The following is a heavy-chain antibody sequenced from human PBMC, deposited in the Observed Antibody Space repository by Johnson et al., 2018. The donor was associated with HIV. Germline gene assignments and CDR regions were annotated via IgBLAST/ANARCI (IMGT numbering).Heavy chain of an antibody. V-gene: IGHV3-9*01. CDR2: ISWNSGRI. CDR1: GFTFDDYA. Sequence: VQLVESGGGLVQPGRSLRLSCAASGFTFDDYAMHWVRQAPGKGLEWVSGISWNSGRIAYADSVKGRFTISRDNAKNSLYQQMNSLRPEDTALYYCAKDMGADGYNYPALRFIDIWGQGTMVTVSS. D-gene: IGHD5-24*01. J-gene: IGHJ3*02. CDR3: AKDMGADGYNYPALRFIDI.